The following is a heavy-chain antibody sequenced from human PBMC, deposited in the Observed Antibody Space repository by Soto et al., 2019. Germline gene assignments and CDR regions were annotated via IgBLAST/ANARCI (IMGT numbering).Heavy chain of an antibody. CDR3: ARQRTSVVTQASFDV. Sequence: PSETLSLTCTVTGDSISSRSYYWGWIRQPPGKGLEWIGSIYYSGSTYNNPSLRSRVSMSIDTSKDQFSMKLKSVTAAETALYFCARQRTSVVTQASFDVWGPGSLVTVSS. D-gene: IGHD2-21*02. V-gene: IGHV4-39*01. J-gene: IGHJ4*02. CDR2: IYYSGST. CDR1: GDSISSRSYY.